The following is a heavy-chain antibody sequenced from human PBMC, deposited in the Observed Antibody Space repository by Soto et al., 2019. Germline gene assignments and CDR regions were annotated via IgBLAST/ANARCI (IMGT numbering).Heavy chain of an antibody. V-gene: IGHV1-2*02. CDR2: INPNSGGT. CDR3: ARGWGYDSTDYYYAY. Sequence: QVQLVQSGAEVKKPGASVKVSCKASGYTFTGYYMHWVRQAPGQGLEWMGWINPNSGGTKSAQKFQGRVTMTRDTSXSTAYMELSRLRSDDTAVYYCARGWGYDSTDYYYAYWGQGTLVIVSS. CDR1: GYTFTGYY. D-gene: IGHD3-22*01. J-gene: IGHJ4*02.